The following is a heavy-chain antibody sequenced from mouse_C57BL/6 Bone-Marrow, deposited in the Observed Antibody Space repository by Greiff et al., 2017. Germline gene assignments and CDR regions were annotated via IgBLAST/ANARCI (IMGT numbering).Heavy chain of an antibody. CDR3: ARDATMVDGWFDY. J-gene: IGHJ3*01. CDR1: GYTFTSYW. CDR2: IDPSDSYT. Sequence: QVQLQQSGAELVKPGASVKLSCKASGYTFTSYWMQWVKQRPGQGLEWIGEIDPSDSYTNYNQKFKGKATLTVDTSSSTDYMQLSSLTSEDSAVYYCARDATMVDGWFDYWGTGTMVTVSS. D-gene: IGHD2-2*01. V-gene: IGHV1-50*01.